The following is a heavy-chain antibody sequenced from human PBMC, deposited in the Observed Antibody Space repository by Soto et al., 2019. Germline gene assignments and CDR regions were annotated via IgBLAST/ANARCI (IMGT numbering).Heavy chain of an antibody. V-gene: IGHV4-59*12. J-gene: IGHJ4*02. CDR1: GGSISGYY. D-gene: IGHD5-18*01. Sequence: SETLSLTCTVSGGSISGYYWNWIRQPPGKGLEWIGFIFYTGITNYNPSLKSRVTISLDTSKNQFSLKLSSVTAADTALYYCARGRGYSYGPYYFDYWGRGTLVTVSS. CDR2: IFYTGIT. CDR3: ARGRGYSYGPYYFDY.